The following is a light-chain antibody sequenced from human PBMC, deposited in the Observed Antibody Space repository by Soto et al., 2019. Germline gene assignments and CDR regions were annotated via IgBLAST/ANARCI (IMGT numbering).Light chain of an antibody. CDR2: RDT. J-gene: IGLJ2*01. CDR1: NIGSKN. V-gene: IGLV3-9*01. Sequence: SYELTQPLSVSVALGQTARITCGGNNIGSKNVHWYQQKPGQAPVLVIYRDTNRPSGIRERFSGSNSGNTATLTISRAQAGDEDDYYCPVWYRSAYVVFGEGTKLTVL. CDR3: PVWYRSAYVV.